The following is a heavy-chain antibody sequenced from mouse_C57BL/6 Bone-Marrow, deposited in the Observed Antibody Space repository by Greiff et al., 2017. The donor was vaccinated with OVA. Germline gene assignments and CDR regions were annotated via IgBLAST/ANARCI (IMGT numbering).Heavy chain of an antibody. CDR2: ISDGGSYT. D-gene: IGHD2-3*01. Sequence: EVQLVESGGGLVKPGGSLKLSCAASGFTFSSYAMSWVRQTPEKRLEWVATISDGGSYTYYPDNVKGRFTISRDNAKNNLYLQMSHLKSEDTAMYYCAREGAYDGYYWFAYWGQGTLVTVSA. CDR1: GFTFSSYA. J-gene: IGHJ3*01. V-gene: IGHV5-4*01. CDR3: AREGAYDGYYWFAY.